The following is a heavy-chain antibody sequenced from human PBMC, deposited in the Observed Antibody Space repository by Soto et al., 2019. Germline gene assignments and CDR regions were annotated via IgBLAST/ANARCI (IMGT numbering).Heavy chain of an antibody. J-gene: IGHJ6*02. D-gene: IGHD4-4*01. CDR1: GGSMTSYY. Sequence: PLETLSLTCSVSGGSMTSYYWSWIRQPAGKGLEWIGRIYTSGGTNYSPSLKSRVTMSRDTSKKQISLKLNSVTAADTAVYYCARGAVTGVDYGLDVWGQGTTVTVSS. CDR3: ARGAVTGVDYGLDV. V-gene: IGHV4-4*07. CDR2: IYTSGGT.